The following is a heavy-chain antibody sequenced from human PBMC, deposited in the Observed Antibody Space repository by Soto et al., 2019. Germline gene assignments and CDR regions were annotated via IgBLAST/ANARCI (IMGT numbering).Heavy chain of an antibody. V-gene: IGHV1-3*01. J-gene: IGHJ4*02. Sequence: ASVKVSCKASGYTFTSYAMHWVRQAPGQRLEWMGWINVGNGNTKYSQKFQGRVTITRDTSASTAYMELSSLGSEDTAVYYCAIDRIAARPSNYFDYWGQGTLVTVSS. CDR1: GYTFTSYA. D-gene: IGHD6-6*01. CDR3: AIDRIAARPSNYFDY. CDR2: INVGNGNT.